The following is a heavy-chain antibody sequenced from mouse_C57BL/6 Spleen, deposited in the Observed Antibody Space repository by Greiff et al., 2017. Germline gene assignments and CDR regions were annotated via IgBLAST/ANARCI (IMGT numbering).Heavy chain of an antibody. CDR3: ARTGREYFNY. D-gene: IGHD4-1*01. J-gene: IGHJ2*01. Sequence: QVQLQQSGPGLVQPPQSLSITCTVSGFSLISYGVHWVRQSPGKGLEWLGVIWSGVSTDYNAAFISRLSISKDNSKSQVFFKMNSLQANGTAIYYCARTGREYFNYWGQGATLTVSS. V-gene: IGHV2-2*02. CDR1: GFSLISYG. CDR2: IWSGVST.